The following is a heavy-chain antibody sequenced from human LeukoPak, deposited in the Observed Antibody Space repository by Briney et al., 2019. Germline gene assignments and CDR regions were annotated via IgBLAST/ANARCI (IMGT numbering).Heavy chain of an antibody. V-gene: IGHV3-9*01. D-gene: IGHD2-2*01. J-gene: IGHJ4*02. CDR1: GFTLSSYW. Sequence: GGSLRLSCATSGFTLSSYWMHWVRQVPGKGLEWVSGISWNSGSIGYADSVKGRFTISRDNAKNSLYLQMNSLRAEDTALYYCAKGRGYELPLDNWGQGTLVTVSS. CDR2: ISWNSGSI. CDR3: AKGRGYELPLDN.